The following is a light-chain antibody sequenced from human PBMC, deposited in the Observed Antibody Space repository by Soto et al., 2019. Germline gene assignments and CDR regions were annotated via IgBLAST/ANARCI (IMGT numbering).Light chain of an antibody. Sequence: EIVMTQSPATLSLSPGDRATLSCRASQTISNNLAWYHQRPGQPPRLLIYGASTRAPSVPARFSGSASGTEFTLTISSLESEDVGVYYCQQYYNLPPLTFGGGTRVEIK. CDR2: GAS. V-gene: IGKV3-15*01. CDR3: QQYYNLPPLT. CDR1: QTISNN. J-gene: IGKJ4*01.